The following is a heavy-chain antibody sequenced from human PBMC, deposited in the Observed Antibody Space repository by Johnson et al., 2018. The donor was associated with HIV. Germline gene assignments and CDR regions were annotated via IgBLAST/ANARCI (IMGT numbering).Heavy chain of an antibody. CDR3: ARLRRQKGGGAFDV. Sequence: EVQLVESGGGLVQPGGSLRLPCAASGFTVSSYAMSWVRLNPGKGLEWVSSMSGGGGSAYYSDSVKGRFTISRDTSKNTVDLQMNSPRDVDTAVYYCARLRRQKGGGAFDVWGQGTLVTVSS. V-gene: IGHV3-23*04. J-gene: IGHJ3*01. CDR1: GFTVSSYA. D-gene: IGHD4-17*01. CDR2: MSGGGGSA.